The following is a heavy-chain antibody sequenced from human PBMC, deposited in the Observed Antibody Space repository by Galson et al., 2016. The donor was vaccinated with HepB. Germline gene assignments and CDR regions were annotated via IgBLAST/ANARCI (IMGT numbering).Heavy chain of an antibody. CDR3: VRDRDWTYDY. CDR1: GFAFSDYF. J-gene: IGHJ4*02. V-gene: IGHV3-72*01. Sequence: SLRLSCAASGFAFSDYFMDWVRQVPGKGLEWVGRSRHRTRDYSTEYAASVRGRFIISRDNPGSSLFLQMNSLKTEDTAVYYCVRDRDWTYDYWGRGTLVTVSS. D-gene: IGHD3/OR15-3a*01. CDR2: SRHRTRDYST.